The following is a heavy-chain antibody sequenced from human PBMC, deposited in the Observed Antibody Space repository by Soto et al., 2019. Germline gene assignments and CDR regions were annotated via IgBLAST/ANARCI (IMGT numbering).Heavy chain of an antibody. J-gene: IGHJ5*02. CDR3: ARVGRSYYDSSGYFWRSSADRGPNWFDP. Sequence: SETLSLTCAVYGGSFSGYYWSWIRQPPGKGLEWIGEINHSGSTNYNPSLKSRVTISVDTSKNQFSLKLSSVTAADTAVYYCARVGRSYYDSSGYFWRSSADRGPNWFDPWGQGTLVTVSS. CDR2: INHSGST. D-gene: IGHD3-22*01. V-gene: IGHV4-34*01. CDR1: GGSFSGYY.